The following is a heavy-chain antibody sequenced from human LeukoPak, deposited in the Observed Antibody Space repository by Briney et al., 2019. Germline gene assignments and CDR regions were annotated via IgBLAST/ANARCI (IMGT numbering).Heavy chain of an antibody. Sequence: PGGFLRLSCAASGFTFSSYAMSWVRQAPGKGLEWVSAISGSGGSTYYADSVKGRFTISRDNSKNTLYLQMNSLRAEDTAVYYCAKDSVAAARPRYFDYWGQGTLVTVSS. D-gene: IGHD6-13*01. CDR1: GFTFSSYA. CDR2: ISGSGGST. V-gene: IGHV3-23*01. J-gene: IGHJ4*02. CDR3: AKDSVAAARPRYFDY.